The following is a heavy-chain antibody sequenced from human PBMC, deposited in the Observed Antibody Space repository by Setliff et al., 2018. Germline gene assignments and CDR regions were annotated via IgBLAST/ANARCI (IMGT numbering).Heavy chain of an antibody. V-gene: IGHV4-4*07. D-gene: IGHD2-21*02. CDR1: GGSISSYY. CDR3: ARDRGGDWIYYFDY. J-gene: IGHJ4*02. CDR2: IYIGGSA. Sequence: SETLSLTCTVSGGSISSYYWSWIRQPAGKGLEWIGHIYIGGSANYNPSLKSRVTMSIDTSKNQFSLRLNSVTAADTAVYYCARDRGGDWIYYFDYWGQGTLVTVSS.